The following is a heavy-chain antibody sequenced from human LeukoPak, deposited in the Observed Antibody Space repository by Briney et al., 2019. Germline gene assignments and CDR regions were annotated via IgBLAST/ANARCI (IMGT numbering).Heavy chain of an antibody. CDR3: ARDTYFYNSSAFYHYYYGMDV. D-gene: IGHD3-22*01. CDR1: GFTSSNCW. CDR2: IEYDESKT. J-gene: IGHJ6*02. V-gene: IGHV3-74*01. Sequence: GGSLRLSCAASGFTSSNCWMHWVRQAPGKGLEWVSRIEYDESKTKYADSVKGRFTISRDNAKNTLYLQMNSLRAEDTAVYYCARDTYFYNSSAFYHYYYGMDVWGQGTTVTVSS.